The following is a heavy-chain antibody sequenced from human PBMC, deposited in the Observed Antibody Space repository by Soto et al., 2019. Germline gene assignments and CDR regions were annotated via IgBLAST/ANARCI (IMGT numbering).Heavy chain of an antibody. V-gene: IGHV3-9*01. CDR3: AKTAPNSLDYSNYYYYMDV. D-gene: IGHD4-4*01. CDR2: ISWNSGSI. CDR1: GFTFDDYA. Sequence: GGSLRLSCAASGFTFDDYAMHWVRQAPGKGLEWVSGISWNSGSIGYADSVKGRFTISRDNAKNSLYLQMNSLRAEDTALYYCAKTAPNSLDYSNYYYYMDVWGKGTTVTVSS. J-gene: IGHJ6*03.